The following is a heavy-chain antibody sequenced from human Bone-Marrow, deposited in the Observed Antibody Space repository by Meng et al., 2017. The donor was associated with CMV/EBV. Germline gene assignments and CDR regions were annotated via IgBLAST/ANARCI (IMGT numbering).Heavy chain of an antibody. Sequence: ASVKVSCKASGYTFTSYDINWVRQATGQGLEWMGWMNPNSGNTGYAQKFQGRVTITRNTSISTAYMELSSLRSEDTAVYYCARGGTGILSTSFDPWGQGPLVTVSS. D-gene: IGHD2-15*01. V-gene: IGHV1-8*03. J-gene: IGHJ5*02. CDR1: GYTFTSYD. CDR2: MNPNSGNT. CDR3: ARGGTGILSTSFDP.